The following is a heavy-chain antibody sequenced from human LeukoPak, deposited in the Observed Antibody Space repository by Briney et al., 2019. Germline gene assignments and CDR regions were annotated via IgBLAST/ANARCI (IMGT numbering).Heavy chain of an antibody. V-gene: IGHV3-30-3*01. CDR2: ITYDGSNK. CDR1: GFTFSSYA. CDR3: AKDRSVVVVPRPDY. Sequence: PGGSLRLSCAASGFTFSSYAMHWVRQAPGTGLEWVPVITYDGSNKYYADSVKGRFTISRDNSKNTLYLQMNSLRAEDTAVYYCAKDRSVVVVPRPDYWGQGTLVTVSS. J-gene: IGHJ4*02. D-gene: IGHD3-22*01.